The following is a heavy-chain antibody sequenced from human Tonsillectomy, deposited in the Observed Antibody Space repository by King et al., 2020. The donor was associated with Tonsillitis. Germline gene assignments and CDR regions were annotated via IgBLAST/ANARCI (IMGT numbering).Heavy chain of an antibody. J-gene: IGHJ1*01. CDR2: IHQSGSI. V-gene: IGHV4-39*01. CDR1: GASVSSSNYW. CDR3: VTRPISIFGVLIVLPRPEYFQD. Sequence: QLQESGPGLVTPSETLSLTCTVSGASVSSSNYWWGWIRQPPGKGLEWLGSIHQSGSIFYKPSLNGRVFITAYTSKNQFSLKMTSVTAADTALYYCVTRPISIFGVLIVLPRPEYFQDWGQGTLVTVSS. D-gene: IGHD3-3*01.